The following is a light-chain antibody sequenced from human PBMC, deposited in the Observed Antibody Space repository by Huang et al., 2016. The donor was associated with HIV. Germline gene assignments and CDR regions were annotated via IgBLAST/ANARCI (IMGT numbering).Light chain of an antibody. Sequence: DIQMTQSPSSLSASVGDRVTITCRASQGIGNSLAWYQQKPEKAPRLLLYATSTLESGVPARFIGSGSVTHYTLTINTLQPEDIASYYCQQYHSLPWTFGQGTKVEIK. CDR1: QGIGNS. CDR2: ATS. V-gene: IGKV1-NL1*01. CDR3: QQYHSLPWT. J-gene: IGKJ1*01.